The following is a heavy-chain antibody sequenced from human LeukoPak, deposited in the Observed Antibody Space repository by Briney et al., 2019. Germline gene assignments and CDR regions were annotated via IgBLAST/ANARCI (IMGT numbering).Heavy chain of an antibody. Sequence: PGGSLRLSCAASGFTFDKYAMHWVRQAPGKGLEWVSGIGWNGNNIGYADSVKGRFTISRDNAKNSLYLQMNSLRAEDTAVYYCASEPGSYDFWSGYYHWGQGTLVTVSS. CDR3: ASEPGSYDFWSGYYH. V-gene: IGHV3-9*01. CDR1: GFTFDKYA. D-gene: IGHD3-3*01. J-gene: IGHJ4*02. CDR2: IGWNGNNI.